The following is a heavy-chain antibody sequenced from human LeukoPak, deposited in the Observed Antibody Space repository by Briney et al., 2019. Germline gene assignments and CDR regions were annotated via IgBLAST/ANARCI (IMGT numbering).Heavy chain of an antibody. J-gene: IGHJ6*03. CDR1: GFTFSTYG. D-gene: IGHD1-26*01. Sequence: GSLRLSCAASGFTFSTYGMHWVRQAPGKGLEWVAFIRYDAINKYYADSVKGRFTISRDNSGNTLYLQMNSLRAEDTALYYCAKDGDTVSGTYYFDMDVWGKGTTVTISS. V-gene: IGHV3-30*02. CDR2: IRYDAINK. CDR3: AKDGDTVSGTYYFDMDV.